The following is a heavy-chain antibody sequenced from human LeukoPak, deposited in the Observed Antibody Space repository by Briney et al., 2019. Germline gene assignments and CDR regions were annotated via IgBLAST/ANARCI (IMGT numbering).Heavy chain of an antibody. CDR1: GFTFGIYW. V-gene: IGHV3-7*01. D-gene: IGHD3-10*01. Sequence: PGGSLRLSCAASGFTFGIYWMNWVRQAPGRGLEWVASVKPDGSETNYLDSVKGRFTISRDNAKNSLYLQMNSLRVEDTAIYYCAKARPGDTFDYWGQGTLVTVSS. CDR3: AKARPGDTFDY. J-gene: IGHJ4*02. CDR2: VKPDGSET.